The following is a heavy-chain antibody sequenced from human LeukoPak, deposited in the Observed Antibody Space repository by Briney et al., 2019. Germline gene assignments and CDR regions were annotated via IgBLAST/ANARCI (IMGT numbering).Heavy chain of an antibody. D-gene: IGHD4-11*01. CDR2: INPNIGDT. V-gene: IGHV1-2*06. CDR1: GFAFTGYY. Sequence: ASVKVSCKTSGFAFTGYYIHWVRQAPGQGLEWMGRINPNIGDTSHAQQFQGRVTMTGDTSISTAYMELSSLRSDDTAVYYCARDQDYSNNIDSWGQGTPVTVSS. J-gene: IGHJ4*02. CDR3: ARDQDYSNNIDS.